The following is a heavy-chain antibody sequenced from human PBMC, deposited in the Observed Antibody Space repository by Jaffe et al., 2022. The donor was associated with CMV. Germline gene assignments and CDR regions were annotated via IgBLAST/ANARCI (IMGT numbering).Heavy chain of an antibody. Sequence: QVQLQESGPGLVGPSETLSLTCTVSGGFSDYYYWSWIRQPAGKGLEWIGRIFLSGGTNYNPSLKSRVSMSVDTSKNQFSLKLSSVTAADTAVYYCARVSYSSGWVIDNWGQGTLVTVSS. CDR2: IFLSGGT. CDR3: ARVSYSSGWVIDN. V-gene: IGHV4-4*07. J-gene: IGHJ4*02. CDR1: GGFSDYYY. D-gene: IGHD6-19*01.